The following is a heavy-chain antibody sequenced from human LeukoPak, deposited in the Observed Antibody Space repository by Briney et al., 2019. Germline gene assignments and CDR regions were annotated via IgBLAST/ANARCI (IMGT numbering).Heavy chain of an antibody. Sequence: PGGSLRLSCAASGFTFDDYDMSWVRQAPGKGLEWVSGINWNGGSTSYADSVKGRFTISRDNTKNSLYLQMNSLRVEDTALYYCARAPQGDLMVRGVRYYYYYMDVWGKGTTVTVSS. D-gene: IGHD3-10*01. CDR2: INWNGGST. V-gene: IGHV3-20*04. CDR3: ARAPQGDLMVRGVRYYYYYMDV. J-gene: IGHJ6*03. CDR1: GFTFDDYD.